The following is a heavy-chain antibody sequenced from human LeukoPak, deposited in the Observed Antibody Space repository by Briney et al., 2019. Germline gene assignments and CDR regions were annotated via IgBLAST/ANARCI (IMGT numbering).Heavy chain of an antibody. Sequence: GRSLRLSCAASGFNFSSYGMHWVRQAPGKGLEWVAVIWYDGSDKYYADSVKGRFAISRDNTKNTLYLQMNSLRAEDTAVYYCARGGFLEKYYYYYFMDVWGKGTTVTVSS. CDR3: ARGGFLEKYYYYYFMDV. J-gene: IGHJ6*03. V-gene: IGHV3-33*01. CDR1: GFNFSSYG. D-gene: IGHD3-3*01. CDR2: IWYDGSDK.